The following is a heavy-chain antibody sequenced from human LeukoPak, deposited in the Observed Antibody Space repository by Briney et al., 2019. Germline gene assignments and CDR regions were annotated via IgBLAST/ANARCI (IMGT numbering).Heavy chain of an antibody. CDR2: FDGNADGT. Sequence: GGSLRLSCAASGFTFSSYAMTWVRQPPGKGLEWVASFDGNADGTHYADSGKGRCTISRDNSKNTAYRQMNSLRAEDTAIYYCVKPRIIGLGWAQFDYWGQGSLVTVSS. V-gene: IGHV3-23*01. J-gene: IGHJ4*02. CDR3: VKPRIIGLGWAQFDY. CDR1: GFTFSSYA. D-gene: IGHD2-15*01.